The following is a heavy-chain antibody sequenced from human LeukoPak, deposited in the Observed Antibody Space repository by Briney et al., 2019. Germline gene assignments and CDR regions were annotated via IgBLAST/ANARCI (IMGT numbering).Heavy chain of an antibody. D-gene: IGHD3-3*01. CDR1: GFTFSSYS. CDR2: ISSSSGSTT. J-gene: IGHJ4*02. CDR3: AKNPKAVTISGVPSQGY. V-gene: IGHV3-48*04. Sequence: GGSLRFSCAASGFTFSSYSMNWVRQAPGKGLEWVSYISSSSGSTTHYADSVKGRFTISRDNAKNSLYLQMNSLRAEDTAVYYCAKNPKAVTISGVPSQGYWGQGTLVTVSS.